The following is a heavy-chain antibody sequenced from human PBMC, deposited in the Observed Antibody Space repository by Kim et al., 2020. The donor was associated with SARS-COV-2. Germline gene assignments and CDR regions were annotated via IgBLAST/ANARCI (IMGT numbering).Heavy chain of an antibody. CDR3: ARETFGWLSSGLKEYYYYGMDV. J-gene: IGHJ6*02. CDR2: ISAYNGNT. V-gene: IGHV1-18*01. D-gene: IGHD6-19*01. CDR1: GYTFTSYG. Sequence: ASVKVSCKASGYTFTSYGISWVRQAPGQGLEWMGWISAYNGNTNYAQKLQGRVTMTTDTSTSTAYMELRSLRSDDTAVYYCARETFGWLSSGLKEYYYYGMDVWGQGTTVTVSS.